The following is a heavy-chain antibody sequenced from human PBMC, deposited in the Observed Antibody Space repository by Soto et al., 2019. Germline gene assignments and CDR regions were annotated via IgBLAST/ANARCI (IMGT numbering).Heavy chain of an antibody. CDR2: ISAHNGNT. CDR1: GYAFTTYG. CDR3: ARGRYGDY. Sequence: QVHLVQSGAEVKKPGASVKVSCQGSGYAFTTYGITWVRQAPGQGLEWMGWISAHNGNTNYAQKLQGRVTVTRDTSTSTAYMEVRGLRYDDTAVDCCARGRYGDYWGEGALVTVSS. J-gene: IGHJ4*02. V-gene: IGHV1-18*01. D-gene: IGHD1-1*01.